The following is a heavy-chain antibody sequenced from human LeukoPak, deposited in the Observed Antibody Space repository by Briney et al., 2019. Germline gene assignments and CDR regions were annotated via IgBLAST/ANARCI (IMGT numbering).Heavy chain of an antibody. Sequence: QTGGSLRLSCVASGFTLSSNYMSGVRQAPEKGLEWVSVIFSAGNTSHSDSVKGRFTISRHNSETTMNLHMNNLRVEDTAVYFCARGGTPGYSSGRIDYWGQGTRVTVSS. CDR2: IFSAGNT. CDR3: ARGGTPGYSSGRIDY. D-gene: IGHD6-19*01. CDR1: GFTLSSNY. J-gene: IGHJ4*02. V-gene: IGHV3-53*04.